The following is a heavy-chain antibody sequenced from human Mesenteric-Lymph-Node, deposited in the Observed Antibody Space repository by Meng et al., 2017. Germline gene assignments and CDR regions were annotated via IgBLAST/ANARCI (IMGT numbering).Heavy chain of an antibody. CDR2: IIPIFGTA. CDR1: GGTFSSYA. V-gene: IGHV1-69*06. D-gene: IGHD3-22*01. Sequence: SVKVSCKASGGTFSSYAISGVRQAPGQGLEWMGGIIPIFGTANYAQKFQGRVTITADKSTSTAYMELSSLRSEDTAVYYCASEKMRVDYYDSSGYYYFDYWGQGTLVTVSS. CDR3: ASEKMRVDYYDSSGYYYFDY. J-gene: IGHJ4*02.